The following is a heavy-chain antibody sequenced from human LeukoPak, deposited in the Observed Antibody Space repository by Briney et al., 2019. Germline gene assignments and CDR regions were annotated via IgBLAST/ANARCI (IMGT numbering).Heavy chain of an antibody. CDR3: AGEKDYGSGTLMAFDI. Sequence: GGSLRLSCAASGFTFSSYWMSWVRQAPGKGLEWVANIKQDGSEKYYVDSVKGRFTISRDNAKNSLYLQMNSLRAEDTAVYYCAGEKDYGSGTLMAFDIWGQGTMVTVSS. J-gene: IGHJ3*02. CDR2: IKQDGSEK. CDR1: GFTFSSYW. V-gene: IGHV3-7*03. D-gene: IGHD3-10*01.